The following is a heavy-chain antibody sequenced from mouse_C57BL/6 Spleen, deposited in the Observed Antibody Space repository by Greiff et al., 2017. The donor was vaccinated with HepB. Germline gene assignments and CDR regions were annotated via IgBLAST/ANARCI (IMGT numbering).Heavy chain of an antibody. CDR1: GFTFSSYA. D-gene: IGHD3-2*02. Sequence: EVQGVESGGGLVKPGGSLKLSCAASGFTFSSYAMSWVRQTPEKRLEWVATISDGGSYTYYPDNVKGRFTISRDNAKNNLYLQMSHLKSEDTAMYYCARDSSGTYYFDYWGQGTTLTVSS. J-gene: IGHJ2*01. V-gene: IGHV5-4*01. CDR3: ARDSSGTYYFDY. CDR2: ISDGGSYT.